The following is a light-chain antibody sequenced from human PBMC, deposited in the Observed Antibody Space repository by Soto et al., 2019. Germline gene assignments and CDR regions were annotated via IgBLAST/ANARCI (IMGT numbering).Light chain of an antibody. CDR2: AAS. J-gene: IGKJ4*01. V-gene: IGKV1-8*01. CDR3: QQANSFLPT. Sequence: AIRMTQSPSSFSASTGDRVTITCRASQGISSYLAWYQQKPGKAPKLLIYAASTLQSGVPSRFSGSGSGTDFTLTISCLQSEDFATYYCQQANSFLPTFGGGTKVDIK. CDR1: QGISSY.